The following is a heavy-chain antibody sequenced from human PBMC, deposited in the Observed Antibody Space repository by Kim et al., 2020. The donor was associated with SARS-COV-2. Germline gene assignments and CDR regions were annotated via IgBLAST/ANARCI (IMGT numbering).Heavy chain of an antibody. D-gene: IGHD2-21*02. J-gene: IGHJ4*02. V-gene: IGHV3-23*01. Sequence: YAEAGKGRFTITRDSSKNTLYLQMNSLRAEDTAVYYCARVCGGDCYSFDYWGQGTLVTVSS. CDR3: ARVCGGDCYSFDY.